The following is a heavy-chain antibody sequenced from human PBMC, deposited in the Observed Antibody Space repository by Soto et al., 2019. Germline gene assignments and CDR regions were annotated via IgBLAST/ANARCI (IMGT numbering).Heavy chain of an antibody. V-gene: IGHV4-30-4*01. CDR1: GGSISSGDYY. J-gene: IGHJ3*02. CDR2: IYYSGST. CDR3: ARARYWRHAFDI. D-gene: IGHD1-20*01. Sequence: NPSETLSLTCTVSGGSISSGDYYWSWIRQPPGKGLEWIGYIYYSGSTYYNPSLKSRVTISVDTSKNQFSLKLSSVTAADTAVYYCARARYWRHAFDIWGQGTMVTVSS.